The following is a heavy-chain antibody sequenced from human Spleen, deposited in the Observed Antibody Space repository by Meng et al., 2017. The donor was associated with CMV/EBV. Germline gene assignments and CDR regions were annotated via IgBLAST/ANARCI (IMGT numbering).Heavy chain of an antibody. CDR1: GLTFSNFE. J-gene: IGHJ4*02. V-gene: IGHV3-48*03. Sequence: GESLKISCAVSGLTFSNFEMNWVRQAPGKGLEWVSFISRSGSTIYYADSVKGRFTISRDNAKKSLYLQMNSLRAEDTAIYYCARGSTNWELPAYFDYWGQGTTVTVSS. CDR3: ARGSTNWELPAYFDY. CDR2: ISRSGSTI. D-gene: IGHD3-10*01.